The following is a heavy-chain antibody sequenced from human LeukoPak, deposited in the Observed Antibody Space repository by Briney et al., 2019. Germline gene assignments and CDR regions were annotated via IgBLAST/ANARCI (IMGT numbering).Heavy chain of an antibody. Sequence: GSSVKVSCKASGGTFSSYAISWVRQAPGQGLEWMGRIIPILGIASYAQKFQGRVTITADKSTSTAYIQLSGLRSEDTAVYYCAREKVGATNRYFDYWGQGTQVTASS. D-gene: IGHD1-26*01. CDR1: GGTFSSYA. CDR2: IIPILGIA. J-gene: IGHJ4*02. V-gene: IGHV1-69*04. CDR3: AREKVGATNRYFDY.